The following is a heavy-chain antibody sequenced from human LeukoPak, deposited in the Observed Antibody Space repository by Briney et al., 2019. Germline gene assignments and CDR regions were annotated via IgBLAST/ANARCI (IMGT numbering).Heavy chain of an antibody. CDR2: IDPSDSYT. D-gene: IGHD3-10*01. Sequence: GESLKISCKGSGYSFTSYWISWVRQMPGKGLEWMGRIDPSDSYTNYSPSFQGHVTISADKSISTAYLQWSSLKASDTAMYYCARIWFGELHLDYWGQGTLVTVSS. J-gene: IGHJ4*02. V-gene: IGHV5-10-1*01. CDR3: ARIWFGELHLDY. CDR1: GYSFTSYW.